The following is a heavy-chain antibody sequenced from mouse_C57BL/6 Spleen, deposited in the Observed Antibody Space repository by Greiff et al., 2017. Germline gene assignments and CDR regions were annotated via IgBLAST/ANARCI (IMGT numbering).Heavy chain of an antibody. D-gene: IGHD1-2*01. V-gene: IGHV1-55*01. CDR1: GYTFTSYW. Sequence: QVQLQQPGAELVKPGASVKMSCKASGYTFTSYWITWVKQRPGQGLEWIGDIYPGSGSTNYNEKFKSKATLTVDTSSSTAYMQLSSLTSEDSAVYYCARYSTTAEAWFAYWGQGTLVTVSA. CDR2: IYPGSGST. J-gene: IGHJ3*01. CDR3: ARYSTTAEAWFAY.